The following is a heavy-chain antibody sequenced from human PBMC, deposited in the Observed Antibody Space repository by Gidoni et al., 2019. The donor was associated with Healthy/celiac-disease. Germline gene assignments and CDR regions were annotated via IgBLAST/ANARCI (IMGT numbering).Heavy chain of an antibody. V-gene: IGHV1-2*02. J-gene: IGHJ5*02. CDR3: ARGRQNWFDP. Sequence: QVQLVQSGAEVKTPGASLEASCKASGYTFTGYYLHWVRQAPGQGLEWMGWINPNSGGKNYAQKFQGRVTKTRDTSISTAYMELSRLRSDETAVYYCARGRQNWFDPWGQGTLVTVSS. CDR2: INPNSGGK. CDR1: GYTFTGYY.